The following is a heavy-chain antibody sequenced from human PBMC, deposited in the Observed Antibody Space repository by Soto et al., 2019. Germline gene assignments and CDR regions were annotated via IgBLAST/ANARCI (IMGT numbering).Heavy chain of an antibody. CDR1: GGSISNYY. Sequence: PXXTLSLPCTVSGGSISNYYWGWIRQPPGKGLEWIGYIYHSGFTHYNPSLKSRVTISVDKSKNQFSLTLTSVTAADTAVYFCARDQLEGNWVDPWGQGTLVTV. D-gene: IGHD1-1*01. CDR2: IYHSGFT. J-gene: IGHJ5*02. CDR3: ARDQLEGNWVDP. V-gene: IGHV4-59*12.